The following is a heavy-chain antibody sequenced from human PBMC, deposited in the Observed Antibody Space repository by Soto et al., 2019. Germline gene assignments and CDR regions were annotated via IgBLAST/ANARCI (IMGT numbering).Heavy chain of an antibody. CDR2: IYYSGST. CDR3: ARDLDY. V-gene: IGHV4-61*01. CDR1: GGSVSSGSYY. Sequence: TLSVTCTVSGGSVSSGSYYWSWIRQPPGKGLEWIGYIYYSGSTNYNPSLKSRVTISVDTSKNQFSLKLSSVTAADTAVYYCARDLDYWGQGTLVTVSS. J-gene: IGHJ4*02.